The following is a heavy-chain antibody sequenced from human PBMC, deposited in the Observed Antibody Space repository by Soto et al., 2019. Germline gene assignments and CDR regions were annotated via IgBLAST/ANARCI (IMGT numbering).Heavy chain of an antibody. D-gene: IGHD3-10*01. CDR1: GASITTYF. V-gene: IGHV4-4*07. J-gene: IGHJ6*02. CDR2: LSPGEIT. CDR3: ASEGRSNYNGMDV. Sequence: SETLSLTCSLSGASITTYFWSWVRQPAGKGLEWIGRLSPGEITTYNPSLKRRVSMSADMSRNRFSLELNSVNHEDTAAYHCASEGRSNYNGMDVWGPRTSVAVPS.